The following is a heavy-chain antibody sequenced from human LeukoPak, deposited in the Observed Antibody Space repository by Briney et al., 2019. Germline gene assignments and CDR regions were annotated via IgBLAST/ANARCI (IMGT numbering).Heavy chain of an antibody. CDR1: GGTFSSYA. V-gene: IGHV1-69*04. CDR2: IIPILGIA. CDR3: AIEPFGELLDYFDY. J-gene: IGHJ4*02. Sequence: ASVKVSCKASGGTFSSYAISWVRQAPGQGLEWMGRIIPILGIANYAQKFQGRVTITADKSTSTAYMELSSLRSEDTAVYYCAIEPFGELLDYFDYWGQGTLVTVSS. D-gene: IGHD3-10*01.